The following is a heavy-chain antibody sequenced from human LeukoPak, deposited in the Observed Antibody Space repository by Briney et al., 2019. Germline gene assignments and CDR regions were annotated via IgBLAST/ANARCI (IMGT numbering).Heavy chain of an antibody. J-gene: IGHJ4*02. CDR3: AKPARTDYADY. V-gene: IGHV3-23*01. Sequence: GGTLRLSCAASGFTFSNYAMNWVRQAPGKGLEWVSAISGSGGSTYYADSVKGRFTISRDNSKNTLYLQMNSLRPEDTAVYYCAKPARTDYADYWGQGTLVTVSS. CDR2: ISGSGGST. CDR1: GFTFSNYA. D-gene: IGHD1-14*01.